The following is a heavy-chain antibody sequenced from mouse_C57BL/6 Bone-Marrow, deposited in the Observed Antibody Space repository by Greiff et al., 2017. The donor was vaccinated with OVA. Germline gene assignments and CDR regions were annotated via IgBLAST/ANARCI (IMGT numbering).Heavy chain of an antibody. Sequence: QVQLQQPGAELVMPGASVKLSCKASGYTFTSYWMHWVKQRPGQGLEWIGEIDPSDSYTNYNQKFKGKSTLTVDKSSSTAYMQLSSLTSEDSAVYYCARSSSNYDAMDYWGQGTSVTVSS. CDR2: IDPSDSYT. D-gene: IGHD2-5*01. CDR1: GYTFTSYW. J-gene: IGHJ4*01. CDR3: ARSSSNYDAMDY. V-gene: IGHV1-69*01.